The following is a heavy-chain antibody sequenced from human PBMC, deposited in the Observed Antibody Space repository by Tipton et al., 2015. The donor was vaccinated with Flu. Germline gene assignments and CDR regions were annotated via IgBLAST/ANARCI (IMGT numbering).Heavy chain of an antibody. J-gene: IGHJ5*02. V-gene: IGHV3-9*01. Sequence: AVSGFTFDDFAMHWVRHTPGEGLEWVSGISWNSDRTLYSDSVKGRFTISRDNAKNSLYLQMDRLRAEDTALYYCAKDRGLAAGVYDAWGQGTLVTVSS. CDR2: ISWNSDRT. D-gene: IGHD2/OR15-2a*01. CDR1: GFTFDDFA. CDR3: AKDRGLAAGVYDA.